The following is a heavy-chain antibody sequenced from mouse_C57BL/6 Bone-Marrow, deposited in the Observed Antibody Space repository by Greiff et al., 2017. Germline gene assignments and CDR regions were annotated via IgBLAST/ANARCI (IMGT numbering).Heavy chain of an antibody. D-gene: IGHD1-1*01. CDR1: GYTFTDYY. Sequence: FQLQQSGPELVKPGASVKISCKASGYTFTDYYMNWVKQSHGKSLEWIGDINPNNGGTSYNQKLKGKATLTVDKSSSTAYMELRSLTSEDSAVYYCARDYYGSSWYFDYWGQGTILTVSS. CDR2: INPNNGGT. CDR3: ARDYYGSSWYFDY. J-gene: IGHJ2*01. V-gene: IGHV1-26*01.